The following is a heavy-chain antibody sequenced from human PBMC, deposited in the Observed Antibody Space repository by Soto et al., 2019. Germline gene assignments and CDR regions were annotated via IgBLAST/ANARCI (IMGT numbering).Heavy chain of an antibody. CDR3: ARARANWGLYGMDV. CDR1: GASITSNY. D-gene: IGHD7-27*01. J-gene: IGHJ6*02. V-gene: IGHV4-59*12. Sequence: SETLSLTCSVSGASITSNYWTWIRQPPGKGLQYIGYIYYSGSANYNPSLKSRVTISDDTSTNQFFLTLTSVTAADTAVYYCARARANWGLYGMDVWGQGTTVTVSS. CDR2: IYYSGSA.